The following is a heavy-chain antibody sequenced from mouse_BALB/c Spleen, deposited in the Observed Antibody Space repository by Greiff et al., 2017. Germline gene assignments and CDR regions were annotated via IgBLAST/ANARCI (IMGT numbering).Heavy chain of an antibody. CDR2: INSNGGST. J-gene: IGHJ4*01. V-gene: IGHV5-6-3*01. CDR3: ASLYYYGSYYYAMDY. CDR1: GFTFSSYG. Sequence: EVMLVESGGGLVQPGGSLKLSCAASGFTFSSYGMSWVRQTPDKRLELVATINSNGGSTYYPDSVKGRFTISRDNAKNTLYLQMSSLKSEDTAMYYCASLYYYGSYYYAMDYWGQGTSVTVSS. D-gene: IGHD1-1*01.